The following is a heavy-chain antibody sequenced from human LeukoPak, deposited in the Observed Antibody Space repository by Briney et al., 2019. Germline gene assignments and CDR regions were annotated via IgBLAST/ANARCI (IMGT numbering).Heavy chain of an antibody. J-gene: IGHJ4*02. CDR2: IIPIFGTA. D-gene: IGHD1-26*01. CDR1: GGTFSSYA. Sequence: SVKVSCKASGGTFSSYAISWVRQAPGQGLEWMGGIIPIFGTANYAQKFQGRVTITTDESTSTAYMELSSLRSEDTAVYYCARGHYSGSYEVDYWGQGTLVTVSS. CDR3: ARGHYSGSYEVDY. V-gene: IGHV1-69*05.